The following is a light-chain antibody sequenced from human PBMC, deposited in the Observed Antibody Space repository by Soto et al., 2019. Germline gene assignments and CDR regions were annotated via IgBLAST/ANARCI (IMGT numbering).Light chain of an antibody. CDR2: SAS. J-gene: IGKJ3*01. CDR3: QQVDSYPRT. CDR1: QAIGSY. Sequence: IQLTQSPSSLSASVGDTVTITCRASQAIGSYFAWYQQRPGTAPKLLISSASTLHSGVPSRFSGSGSGTDFTLTISSLQPEDFAPYYCQQVDSYPRTFGPGTTVEI. V-gene: IGKV1-9*01.